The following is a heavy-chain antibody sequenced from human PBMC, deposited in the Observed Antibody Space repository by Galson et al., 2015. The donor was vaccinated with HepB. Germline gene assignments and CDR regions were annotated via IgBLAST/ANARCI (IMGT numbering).Heavy chain of an antibody. V-gene: IGHV3-53*01. CDR2: IYSGGST. CDR3: ARYSSSYYYYYGMDV. D-gene: IGHD6-6*01. Sequence: SLRLSCAASGFTVSSNYMSWVRQAPGKGLEWVSVIYSGGSTYYADSVKGRFTVSRDNSKNTLYLQMNSLRAEDTAVYYCARYSSSYYYYYGMDVWGQGTTVTVSS. CDR1: GFTVSSNY. J-gene: IGHJ6*02.